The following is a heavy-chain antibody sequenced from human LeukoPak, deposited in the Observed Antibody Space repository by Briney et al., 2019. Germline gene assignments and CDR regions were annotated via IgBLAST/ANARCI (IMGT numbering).Heavy chain of an antibody. CDR3: AREHTQNWNFDY. D-gene: IGHD1-1*01. CDR1: GFTFDDYA. CDR2: ISWNSGSI. Sequence: GGSLRLSCAASGFTFDDYAMHWVRQAPGKGLEWVSGISWNSGSIGYADSVKGRFSISRDNAKNSLYLQMNSLRAEDTAVYYCAREHTQNWNFDYWGQGTLVTVSS. V-gene: IGHV3-9*01. J-gene: IGHJ4*02.